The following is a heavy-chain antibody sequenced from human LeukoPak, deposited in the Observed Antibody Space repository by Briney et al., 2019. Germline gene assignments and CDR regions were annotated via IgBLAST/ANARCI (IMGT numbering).Heavy chain of an antibody. D-gene: IGHD4-11*01. CDR1: GGTFSSYA. CDR3: TREDHSNYNY. V-gene: IGHV1-69*04. J-gene: IGHJ4*02. CDR2: IIPILGIA. Sequence: ASVKVSCKASGGTFSSYAISWVRQAPGQGLEWMGRIIPILGIANYAQKFQGRVTITADKSTSTAYMELNSLRAEDTAVYYCTREDHSNYNYWGQGTLVTVSS.